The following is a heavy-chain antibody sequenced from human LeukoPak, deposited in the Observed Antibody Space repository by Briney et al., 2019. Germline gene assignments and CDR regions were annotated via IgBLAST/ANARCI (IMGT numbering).Heavy chain of an antibody. V-gene: IGHV4-59*01. Sequence: SETLSLTCTVSGGSISSSYWSWIRQPPGKGLEWIGYIYYSGSTNYNPSLKSRVTISVDASKNQFSLRLSSVTAADTAVYYCAGGAGYSSGWYVYWGQGTLVTVSS. CDR3: AGGAGYSSGWYVY. CDR1: GGSISSSY. D-gene: IGHD6-19*01. CDR2: IYYSGST. J-gene: IGHJ4*02.